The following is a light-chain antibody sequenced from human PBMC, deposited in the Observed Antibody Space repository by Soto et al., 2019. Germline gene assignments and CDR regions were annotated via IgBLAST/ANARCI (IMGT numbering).Light chain of an antibody. CDR3: SSYRTSNTRQIV. Sequence: QSVLTQPASVSGSPGQSITLSCTGTSSDVGGYNYVSWYQHHPGKAPKLMIYDVSNRPSGVSNRFSGSKSGNTASLSISGLQPEDEADYYCSSYRTSNTRQIVCGTGTKVTV. CDR2: DVS. V-gene: IGLV2-14*03. J-gene: IGLJ1*01. CDR1: SSDVGGYNY.